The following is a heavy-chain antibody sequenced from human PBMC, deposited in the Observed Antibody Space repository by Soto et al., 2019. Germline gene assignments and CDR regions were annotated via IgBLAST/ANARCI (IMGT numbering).Heavy chain of an antibody. J-gene: IGHJ6*02. Sequence: SVKVSCKASGGTFSSYAIRWVRQAPGQGLEWMGGIIPIFGTANYAQKFQGRVTITADESTSTAYMELSSLRSEDTAVYYCASFFGVVPYYYYGMDVWGQGTTVTVSS. V-gene: IGHV1-69*13. D-gene: IGHD3-3*01. CDR2: IIPIFGTA. CDR1: GGTFSSYA. CDR3: ASFFGVVPYYYYGMDV.